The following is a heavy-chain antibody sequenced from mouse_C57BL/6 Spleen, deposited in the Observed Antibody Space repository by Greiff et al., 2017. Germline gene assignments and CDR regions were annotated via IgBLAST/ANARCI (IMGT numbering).Heavy chain of an antibody. Sequence: QVQLQQSGAELMKPGASVKLSCKATGYTFTGYWIEWVKQRPGHGLEWIGEILPGSGSTNYNEKFKGKAPFTADTSSNTVYMQLSSLTTEDSAIYYCARKDYSNRFAYWGQGTLVTVSA. CDR3: ARKDYSNRFAY. J-gene: IGHJ3*01. V-gene: IGHV1-9*01. CDR2: ILPGSGST. D-gene: IGHD2-5*01. CDR1: GYTFTGYW.